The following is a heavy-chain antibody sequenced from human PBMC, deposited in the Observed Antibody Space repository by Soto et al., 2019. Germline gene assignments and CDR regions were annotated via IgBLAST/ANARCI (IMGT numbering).Heavy chain of an antibody. CDR3: AHTGYGSGSFPPRFDP. Sequence: QITLKESGPTLVKPTQTLTLTCTFSGFSLSTSGVGVGWIRQPPGKALEWLALIYWNDDKRYSPSLKSRLTITNDTSKNQVVLTMTNMDPVDTATYYCAHTGYGSGSFPPRFDPWGQGTLVTVSS. CDR2: IYWNDDK. V-gene: IGHV2-5*01. CDR1: GFSLSTSGVG. D-gene: IGHD3-10*01. J-gene: IGHJ5*02.